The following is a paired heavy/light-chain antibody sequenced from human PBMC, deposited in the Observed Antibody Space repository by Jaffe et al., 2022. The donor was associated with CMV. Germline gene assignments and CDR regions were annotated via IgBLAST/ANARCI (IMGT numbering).Heavy chain of an antibody. CDR3: ARVLYYDFWSGYFDYYYMDV. V-gene: IGHV4-34*01. Sequence: QVQLQQWGAGLLKPSETLSLTCAVYGGSFSGYYWSWIRQPPGKGLEWIGEINHSGSTNYNPSLKSRVTISVDTSKNQFSLKLSSVTAADTAVYYCARVLYYDFWSGYFDYYYMDVWGKGTTVTVSS. D-gene: IGHD3-3*01. CDR1: GGSFSGYY. CDR2: INHSGST. J-gene: IGHJ6*03.
Light chain of an antibody. J-gene: IGLJ3*02. CDR2: STS. CDR1: TGAVTSGYY. CDR3: LLYYGGSRV. Sequence: QTVVTQEPSLTVSPGGTVTLTCASSTGAVTSGYYPNWFQQKPGQAPRALIYSTSNKHSWTPARFSGSLLGGKAALTLSGVQPEDEAEYYCLLYYGGSRVFGGGTKLTVL. V-gene: IGLV7-43*01.